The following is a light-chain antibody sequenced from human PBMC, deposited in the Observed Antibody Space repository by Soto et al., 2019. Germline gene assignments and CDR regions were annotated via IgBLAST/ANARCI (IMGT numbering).Light chain of an antibody. V-gene: IGKV1-5*01. CDR1: QSVSSS. J-gene: IGKJ2*01. CDR3: QQYESFSPYT. Sequence: DIQMTQSPSTLSAFVGDRVTITCRASQSVSSSLAWYQQKPGKAPKLLIYDASTLESGVPSRFSGSGYGTEFTLTIHSLQPGDFATYSFQQYESFSPYTFGQGTRLEI. CDR2: DAS.